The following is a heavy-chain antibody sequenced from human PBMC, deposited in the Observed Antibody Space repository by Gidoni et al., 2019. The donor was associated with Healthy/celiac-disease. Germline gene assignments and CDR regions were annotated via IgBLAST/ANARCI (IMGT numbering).Heavy chain of an antibody. CDR2: IYWNDDK. D-gene: IGHD3-3*01. CDR1: GFSLSTRGVG. CDR3: AHANSITIFGVVIAYNWFDP. J-gene: IGHJ5*02. Sequence: QITLKESGPTLVKPTQTLTLTCTFSGFSLSTRGVGVGWIRKPPGKALEWLALIYWNDDKRYSPSLKSRLTITKDTSKNQVVLTMTNMDPVDTATYYCAHANSITIFGVVIAYNWFDPWGQGTLVTVSS. V-gene: IGHV2-5*01.